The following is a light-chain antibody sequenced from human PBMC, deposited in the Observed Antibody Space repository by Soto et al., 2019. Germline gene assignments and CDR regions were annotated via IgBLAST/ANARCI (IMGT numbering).Light chain of an antibody. CDR3: QQCNNWPPLT. Sequence: DIVMTQSPVTLSVSPGESATLSCRASQNIESNLAWSQQKPCQSPRLLIYTASTRASGTPARFSGSGYGTEFTLTISSLQSEDSAVYYCQQCNNWPPLTFGGGTKVEIK. CDR2: TAS. CDR1: QNIESN. V-gene: IGKV3-15*01. J-gene: IGKJ4*01.